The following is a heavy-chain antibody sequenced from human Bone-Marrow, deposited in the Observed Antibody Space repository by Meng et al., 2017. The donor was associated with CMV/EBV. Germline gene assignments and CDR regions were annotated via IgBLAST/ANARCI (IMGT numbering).Heavy chain of an antibody. J-gene: IGHJ3*02. CDR1: GYTFTGYY. CDR2: INPNSGGT. D-gene: IGHD3-3*01. Sequence: ASVKVSCKASGYTFTGYYMHWVRQAPGQGLEWMGWINPNSGGTNYAQKFQGRVTMTRDTSISTAYMDLSRLRSDDTAVYYCARSGDYDFWSGYSTDAFDIWGQGTMVTVSS. V-gene: IGHV1-2*02. CDR3: ARSGDYDFWSGYSTDAFDI.